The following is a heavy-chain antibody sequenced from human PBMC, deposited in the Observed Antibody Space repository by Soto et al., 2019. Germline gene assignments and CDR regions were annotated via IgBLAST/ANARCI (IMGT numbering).Heavy chain of an antibody. V-gene: IGHV3-30*18. CDR1: GFTLSIHG. J-gene: IGHJ6*02. CDR2: ISYDGSNK. Sequence: GGSLILSCASSGFTLSIHGLPWFRQAPAKGLAGVPVISYDGSNKDYADCVNGRFTLSIDNSKNTLYLQMNSLRAEDTAVFYCAKDLIDYSDYEVYYYGMDVWGQGTPVTVSS. D-gene: IGHD4-17*01. CDR3: AKDLIDYSDYEVYYYGMDV.